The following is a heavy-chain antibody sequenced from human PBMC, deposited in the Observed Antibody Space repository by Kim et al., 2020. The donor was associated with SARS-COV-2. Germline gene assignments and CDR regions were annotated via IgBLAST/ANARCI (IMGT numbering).Heavy chain of an antibody. J-gene: IGHJ1*01. V-gene: IGHV3-23*01. Sequence: GGSLRLSCVASGFTFTSYVISWVRQAPGQGLEWVSIISGDGGSTYYAYSVKGRFTISRDNSKNTLYLQMNSLRVAATAIYYCAMDDGWSHLTAVVRWGQGTLVTVSS. CDR1: GFTFTSYV. D-gene: IGHD3-10*02. CDR3: AMDDGWSHLTAVVR. CDR2: ISGDGGST.